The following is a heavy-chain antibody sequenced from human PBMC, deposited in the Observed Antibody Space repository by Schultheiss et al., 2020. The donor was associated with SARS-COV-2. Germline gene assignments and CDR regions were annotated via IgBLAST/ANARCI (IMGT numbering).Heavy chain of an antibody. CDR2: IYHSGST. D-gene: IGHD2-2*01. CDR3: ARERCGSFTCEGFDY. J-gene: IGHJ4*02. V-gene: IGHV4-39*07. Sequence: SETLSLTCTVSGGSISSSSYYWGWIRQPPGKGLEWIGSIYHSGSTYYNPSLKSRVTISVDTSKSQFSLKLSSVTAADTAVYYCARERCGSFTCEGFDYWGQGTLVTVSS. CDR1: GGSISSSSYY.